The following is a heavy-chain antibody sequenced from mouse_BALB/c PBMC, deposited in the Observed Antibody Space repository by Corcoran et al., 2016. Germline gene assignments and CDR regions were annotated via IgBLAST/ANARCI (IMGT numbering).Heavy chain of an antibody. Sequence: EVQLQQSGPELVKPGASVKMSCKASGYTFTSYVMHWVKQKPGQGLEWIGYINPYNDGTKYNEKFKGKATLTSDKSSSTAYMELSSLTSEDSAVYYCVAGDYGNFWYFDVWGAGTTVTVSS. J-gene: IGHJ1*01. CDR2: INPYNDGT. D-gene: IGHD2-1*01. CDR1: GYTFTSYV. CDR3: VAGDYGNFWYFDV. V-gene: IGHV1S136*01.